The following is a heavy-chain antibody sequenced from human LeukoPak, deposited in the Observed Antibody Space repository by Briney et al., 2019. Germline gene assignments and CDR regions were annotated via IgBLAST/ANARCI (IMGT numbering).Heavy chain of an antibody. CDR1: GESFSGYY. Sequence: SETLSLTCAVYGESFSGYYWSWIRQPPGKGLEWIGEINHSGSTNYNPSLKSRVTISVDTSKNQFSLKLSSVTAADTAVYYCARDDYDFWSGSYYYYMDVWGKGTTVTVSS. CDR2: INHSGST. J-gene: IGHJ6*03. CDR3: ARDDYDFWSGSYYYYMDV. V-gene: IGHV4-34*01. D-gene: IGHD3-3*01.